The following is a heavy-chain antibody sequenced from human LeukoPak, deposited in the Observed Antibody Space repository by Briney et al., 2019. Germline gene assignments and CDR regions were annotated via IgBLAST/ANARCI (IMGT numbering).Heavy chain of an antibody. CDR2: ISYDGSNK. CDR1: VFTFSSYA. CDR3: ASSSNSQKLRYFDWLLEEYYYGMDV. Sequence: GGSLRLSCAASVFTFSSYAMHWVRQAPGKRLEWVAVISYDGSNKYYADSVKGRFTISRDNSKNTLYLQMNSLRAEDTAVYYCASSSNSQKLRYFDWLLEEYYYGMDVWGQGTTVTVSS. D-gene: IGHD3-9*01. J-gene: IGHJ6*02. V-gene: IGHV3-30*04.